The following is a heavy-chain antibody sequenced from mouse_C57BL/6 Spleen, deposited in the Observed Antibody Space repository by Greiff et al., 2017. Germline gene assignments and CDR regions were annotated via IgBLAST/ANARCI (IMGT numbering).Heavy chain of an antibody. CDR2: IYPGSGNT. D-gene: IGHD3-2*02. Sequence: QVQLQQSGAELVRPGASVKLSCKASGYTFTDYYINWVKQRPGQGLEWIARIYPGSGNTYYNEKVKGKATLTAEKPSSTAYMQLSSLTSENSAIYLCAREDSSGYYFGYWGQGTTLTVSS. CDR1: GYTFTDYY. V-gene: IGHV1-76*01. J-gene: IGHJ2*01. CDR3: AREDSSGYYFGY.